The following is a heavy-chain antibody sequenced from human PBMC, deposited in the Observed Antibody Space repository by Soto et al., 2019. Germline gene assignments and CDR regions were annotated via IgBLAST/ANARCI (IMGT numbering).Heavy chain of an antibody. CDR2: IYYSGST. J-gene: IGHJ4*02. CDR3: ARGDSSGWNSFDY. D-gene: IGHD6-19*01. Sequence: QVQLQESGPGLVKPSETLSLTCTASGDSVSSGSYYWSWIRQPPGKGLEWIAYIYYSGSTNYNPSLKSRVTISVDTSKNQFSLKLSSVTAADTAVYYCARGDSSGWNSFDYWGQGTLVTVSS. CDR1: GDSVSSGSYY. V-gene: IGHV4-61*01.